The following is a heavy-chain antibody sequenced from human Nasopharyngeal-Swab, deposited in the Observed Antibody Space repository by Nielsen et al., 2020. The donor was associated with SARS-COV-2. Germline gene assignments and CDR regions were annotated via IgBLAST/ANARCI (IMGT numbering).Heavy chain of an antibody. V-gene: IGHV5-10-1*04. CDR2: IDPSDSYT. CDR3: ARHVGSGWYGVDY. J-gene: IGHJ4*02. CDR1: GYTFTSYW. Sequence: KVSCKGSGYTFTSYWISWVRQMPGKGLEWMGRIDPSDSYTNYNPSFQGQVTISADKSISTAYLQWSSLKASDTAMYYCARHVGSGWYGVDYWGQGTLVTVSS. D-gene: IGHD6-19*01.